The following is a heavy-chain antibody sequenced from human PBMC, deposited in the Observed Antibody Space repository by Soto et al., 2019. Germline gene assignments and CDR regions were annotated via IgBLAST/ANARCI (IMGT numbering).Heavy chain of an antibody. V-gene: IGHV3-30-3*01. Sequence: GGSLRLSCSASGFSFSTYAFHWVRQAPGKGLEWVALISYDGNTKYYAASVRGRFTFSRDDSMNTLYLEMNSLRPDDSAVYYCARAVHGLACFDSWGQGTLVTVSS. CDR2: ISYDGNTK. D-gene: IGHD6-6*01. J-gene: IGHJ4*02. CDR1: GFSFSTYA. CDR3: ARAVHGLACFDS.